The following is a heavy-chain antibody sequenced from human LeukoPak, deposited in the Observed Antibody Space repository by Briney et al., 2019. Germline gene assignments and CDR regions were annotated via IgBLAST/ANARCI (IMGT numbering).Heavy chain of an antibody. CDR3: ARDGHRRYHYDSSGREDAFDI. D-gene: IGHD3-22*01. V-gene: IGHV1-18*01. Sequence: ASVKVSCKASGYTFTSYGISWVRQAPGQGLEWMGWISAYNGNTNYAQKLQGRVTMTTDTSTSTAYMELRSLRSDDTAVYYCARDGHRRYHYDSSGREDAFDIWGQGTMVTVSS. J-gene: IGHJ3*02. CDR1: GYTFTSYG. CDR2: ISAYNGNT.